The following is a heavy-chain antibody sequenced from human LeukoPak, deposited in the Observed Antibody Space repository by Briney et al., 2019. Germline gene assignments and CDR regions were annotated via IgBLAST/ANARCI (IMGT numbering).Heavy chain of an antibody. CDR3: TSLSSGWYRADY. CDR2: IKSKTDGGTT. CDR1: AFTFSNAW. J-gene: IGHJ4*02. D-gene: IGHD6-19*01. V-gene: IGHV3-15*01. Sequence: GGSLRLSCAASAFTFSNAWMSWVRQAPGKGLEWVGRIKSKTDGGTTDYGAPVKSRFTSSRDDSKNTLYLQMNSLTTEDTAVYYCTSLSSGWYRADYWGQGTLVTVSS.